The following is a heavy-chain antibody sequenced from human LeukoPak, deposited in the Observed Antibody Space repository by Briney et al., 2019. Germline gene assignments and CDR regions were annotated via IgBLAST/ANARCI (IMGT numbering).Heavy chain of an antibody. Sequence: PGGSLRLSCAASGFTFSGYAMSWVRQAPGKGLEWVSAISGSGGSTYYADSVKGRFTISRDNSKNTLYLQMNSLRAEDTAVYYCAKDQFVLRYSYFDYWGQGTLVTVSS. J-gene: IGHJ4*02. CDR2: ISGSGGST. CDR1: GFTFSGYA. CDR3: AKDQFVLRYSYFDY. D-gene: IGHD3-9*01. V-gene: IGHV3-23*01.